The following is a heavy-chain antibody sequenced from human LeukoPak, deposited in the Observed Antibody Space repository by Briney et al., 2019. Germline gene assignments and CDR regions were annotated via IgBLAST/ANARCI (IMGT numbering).Heavy chain of an antibody. J-gene: IGHJ4*02. Sequence: GGSLRLSCVVSGFTFENYGMSWVRQAPGKGLEWVSTIRDSGSSTYYADSVQGRFTISRDNSKNTLYLQINSLRTDDTAVYYCAKGGLWSPFDYWGQGTLVTVSS. CDR2: IRDSGSST. CDR3: AKGGLWSPFDY. D-gene: IGHD5-18*01. V-gene: IGHV3-23*01. CDR1: GFTFENYG.